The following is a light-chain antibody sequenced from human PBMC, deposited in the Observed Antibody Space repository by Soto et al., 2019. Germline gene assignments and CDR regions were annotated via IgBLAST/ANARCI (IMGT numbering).Light chain of an antibody. Sequence: EIVLTQSPGTLSLSPGERATLSCRASQSVSSSYFACYQQKPGQAPRPLIYGASSRAIGIPDRFSGSWSGTDFTLTISRLEPEDSAVYYWQQYGSSPWTFGQGTKVEIK. V-gene: IGKV3-20*01. CDR2: GAS. CDR1: QSVSSSY. CDR3: QQYGSSPWT. J-gene: IGKJ1*01.